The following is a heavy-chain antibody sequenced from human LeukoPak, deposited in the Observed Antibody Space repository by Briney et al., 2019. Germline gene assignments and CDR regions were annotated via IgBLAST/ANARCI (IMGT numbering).Heavy chain of an antibody. Sequence: GGSLRLSCAASGFTFSSYAMHWVRQAPGKGLEWVAVISYDGSNKYYADSVEGRFTISRDNSKNTLYLQMNSLRAEDTAVYYCARDLLRFLEWLPPRDYYYGMDVWGQGTTVTVSS. J-gene: IGHJ6*02. V-gene: IGHV3-30-3*01. CDR2: ISYDGSNK. D-gene: IGHD3-3*01. CDR3: ARDLLRFLEWLPPRDYYYGMDV. CDR1: GFTFSSYA.